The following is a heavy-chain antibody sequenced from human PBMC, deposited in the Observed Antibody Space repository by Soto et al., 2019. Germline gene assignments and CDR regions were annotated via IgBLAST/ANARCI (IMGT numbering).Heavy chain of an antibody. CDR2: IYHSGST. CDR1: GGSISSSNW. V-gene: IGHV4-4*02. Sequence: QVQLQESGPGLVKPSGTLSLTCAVSGGSISSSNWWSWVRQPPGKGLEWIGEIYHSGSTNYNPSLKSRVTISVDKSKNQFSLKLSSVTAADTAVYYCARIPYCSSTSCYRYNWFDPWGQGTLVTVSS. D-gene: IGHD2-2*01. CDR3: ARIPYCSSTSCYRYNWFDP. J-gene: IGHJ5*02.